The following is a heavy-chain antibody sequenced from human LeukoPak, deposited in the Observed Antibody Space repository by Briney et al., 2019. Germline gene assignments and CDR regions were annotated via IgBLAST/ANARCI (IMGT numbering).Heavy chain of an antibody. J-gene: IGHJ4*02. CDR2: ISNNGDHT. V-gene: IGHV3-64D*09. D-gene: IGHD4-17*01. CDR3: VKATVTSSYFDYFDS. CDR1: GFSFSICS. Sequence: PGGSLRLSCSASGFSFSICSMHWVRQAPGKGLEYVSAISNNGDHTNYADSVKGRFTISRDNSKNTLYLQMSSLRAEDTAVYYCVKATVTSSYFDYFDSWGQGALVTVSS.